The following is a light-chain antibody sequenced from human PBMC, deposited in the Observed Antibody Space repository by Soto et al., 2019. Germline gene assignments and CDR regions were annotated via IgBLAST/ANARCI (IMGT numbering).Light chain of an antibody. V-gene: IGKV1-33*01. CDR1: QDISNY. CDR2: DAS. J-gene: IGKJ4*01. Sequence: DIQMTQSPSSLSASVGDRVTITCQASQDISNYLNWYQQKPGKAPKLLIYDASNLETGVPSRFSGSGSGTDFTFTISSLQPEDIATYYCQQYANLPTLTFGGGTKVEIK. CDR3: QQYANLPTLT.